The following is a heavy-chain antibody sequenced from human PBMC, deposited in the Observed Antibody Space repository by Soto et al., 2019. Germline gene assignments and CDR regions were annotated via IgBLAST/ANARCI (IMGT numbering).Heavy chain of an antibody. D-gene: IGHD3-22*01. Sequence: QVTLKESGPVLVKPTETLTLTCTVSGFSLSNARMGVSWIRQPPGKALVWLAHILSNDEKSYSTSLKTRLTTSMDTSKSQVVLNMTNTDPVDTATYYCARMLAVNYYYYYMDLWGKGTTVTVSS. CDR1: GFSLSNARMG. J-gene: IGHJ6*03. V-gene: IGHV2-26*01. CDR3: ARMLAVNYYYYYMDL. CDR2: ILSNDEK.